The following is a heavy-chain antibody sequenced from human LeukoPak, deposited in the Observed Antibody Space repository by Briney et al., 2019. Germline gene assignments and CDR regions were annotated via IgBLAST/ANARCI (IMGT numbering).Heavy chain of an antibody. Sequence: PGGSLRLSCAASGFTFSSYEMNWVRQAPGKGLEWVSAISGSGGSTYYADSVKGRFTISRDNSKNTLYLQMNSLRAEDTAVYYCALQGGYSYGAFDYWGQGTLVTVSS. J-gene: IGHJ4*02. CDR1: GFTFSSYE. CDR3: ALQGGYSYGAFDY. V-gene: IGHV3-23*01. CDR2: ISGSGGST. D-gene: IGHD5-18*01.